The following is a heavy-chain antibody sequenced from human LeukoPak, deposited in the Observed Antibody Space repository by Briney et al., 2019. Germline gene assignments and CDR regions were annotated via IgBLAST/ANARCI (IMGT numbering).Heavy chain of an antibody. Sequence: PSETLSLTCTVSGSSISSGYYWGWIRQPPGKGLEWIGSIYHSGSTYYNPSLKSRVTISVDTSKNQFSLKLSSVTAADTAVYYCARGGSYGYCSSTSCYLFDYWGQGTLVTVSS. CDR2: IYHSGST. J-gene: IGHJ4*02. CDR3: ARGGSYGYCSSTSCYLFDY. D-gene: IGHD2-2*01. CDR1: GSSISSGYY. V-gene: IGHV4-38-2*02.